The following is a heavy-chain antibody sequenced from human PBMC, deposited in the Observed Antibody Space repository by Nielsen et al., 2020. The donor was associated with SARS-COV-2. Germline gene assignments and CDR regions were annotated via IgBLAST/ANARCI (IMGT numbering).Heavy chain of an antibody. CDR2: IKQDGSEK. J-gene: IGHJ6*02. CDR3: ARGGAPRGWYYGMDV. CDR1: GFTFSSHA. Sequence: GESLKISCSASGFTFSSHAMHWVRQAPGKGLEWVANIKQDGSEKYYVDSVKGRFTISRDNAKNSLYLQMNSLRAEDTAVYYCARGGAPRGWYYGMDVWGQGTTVTVSS. V-gene: IGHV3-7*03. D-gene: IGHD5-12*01.